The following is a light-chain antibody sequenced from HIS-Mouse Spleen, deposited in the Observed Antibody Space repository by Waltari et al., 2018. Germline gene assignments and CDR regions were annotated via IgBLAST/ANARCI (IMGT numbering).Light chain of an antibody. Sequence: SYELTQPPSVSVSPGQTARITCPGDALPKQYAYWYQQKPGQAPVLVICKDSERPSGIPGRFSGSSSGTTVTLTISGVQAEDEADYYCQSADSSGTYVVFGGGTKLTVL. CDR3: QSADSSGTYVV. J-gene: IGLJ2*01. CDR1: ALPKQY. CDR2: KDS. V-gene: IGLV3-25*03.